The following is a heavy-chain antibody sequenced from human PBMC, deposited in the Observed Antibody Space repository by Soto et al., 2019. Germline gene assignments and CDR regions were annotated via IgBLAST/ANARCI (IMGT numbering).Heavy chain of an antibody. J-gene: IGHJ6*02. CDR2: ISYDGSNK. CDR1: GFTFSSYA. Sequence: GGSLRLSCAASGFTFSSYAMHWVRQAPGKGLEWVAVISYDGSNKYYADSVKGRFTISRDNSKNTLYLQMNSLRAEDTAVYYCARDRTTTVVTQTFGYYGMDVWGQGTTVTVSS. CDR3: ARDRTTTVVTQTFGYYGMDV. D-gene: IGHD4-17*01. V-gene: IGHV3-30-3*01.